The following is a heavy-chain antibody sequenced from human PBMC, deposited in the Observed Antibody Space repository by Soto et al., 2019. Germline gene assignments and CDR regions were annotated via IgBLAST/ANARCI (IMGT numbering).Heavy chain of an antibody. CDR2: INHSGST. Sequence: SETLSLTCAVYGGSFSGYYWSWIRQPPGKGLEWIGEINHSGSTNYNPSLKSRVTISVDTSKNQFSLKLSSVTAADTAVYYCARKVGATPLYWFDPWGQGTLVTVSS. CDR3: ARKVGATPLYWFDP. J-gene: IGHJ5*02. V-gene: IGHV4-34*01. D-gene: IGHD1-26*01. CDR1: GGSFSGYY.